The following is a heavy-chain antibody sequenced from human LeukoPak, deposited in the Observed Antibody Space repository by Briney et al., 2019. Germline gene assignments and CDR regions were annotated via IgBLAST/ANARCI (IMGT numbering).Heavy chain of an antibody. CDR1: GFPFSSYA. CDR2: ITASSGGT. CDR3: AKGYSGYDSNIDFDC. D-gene: IGHD5-12*01. J-gene: IGHJ4*02. V-gene: IGHV3-23*01. Sequence: GGSLRLSCAASGFPFSSYAMGWVRQAPGRGLEWVSAITASSGGTYYADSVKGRFTISRDNSKNTLYLQMNSLRAEDTAVYYCAKGYSGYDSNIDFDCWGQGTLVTVSS.